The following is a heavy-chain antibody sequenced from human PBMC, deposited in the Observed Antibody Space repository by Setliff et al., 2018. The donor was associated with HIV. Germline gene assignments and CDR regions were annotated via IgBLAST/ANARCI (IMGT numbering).Heavy chain of an antibody. D-gene: IGHD5-18*01. CDR1: GFTFISYG. Sequence: PGGSLRLSCAVSGFTFISYGMYWVRQAPGKGLEWVAFRRYDGSYRYYVDSVKGRFTISRDNSKNAMFLQMNSLRVEDTAIYYCAKMHTAMDPDTFDIWGQGTMVTVSS. V-gene: IGHV3-30*02. J-gene: IGHJ3*02. CDR2: RRYDGSYR. CDR3: AKMHTAMDPDTFDI.